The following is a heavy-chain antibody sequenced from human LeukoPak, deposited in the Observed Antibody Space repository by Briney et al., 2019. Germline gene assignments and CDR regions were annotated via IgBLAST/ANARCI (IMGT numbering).Heavy chain of an antibody. CDR3: AKSTGTTPCD. CDR1: GYTFTDSY. J-gene: IGHJ4*02. CDR2: IDANSGGR. Sequence: GASVKVSCKASGYTFTDSYMHWVRQARGKGLEWMGWIDANSGGRNYAQKFQGWVIMTSDTSICTAYMKLSRLTSDDTAVYCCAKSTGTTPCDWGQGTLVTVSS. V-gene: IGHV1-2*04. D-gene: IGHD1-7*01.